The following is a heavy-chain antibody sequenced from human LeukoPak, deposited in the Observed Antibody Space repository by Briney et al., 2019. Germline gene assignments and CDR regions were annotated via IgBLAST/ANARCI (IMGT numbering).Heavy chain of an antibody. CDR1: GISISSSNSY. D-gene: IGHD3/OR15-3a*01. CDR3: ARQTGSGLFTLP. J-gene: IGHJ4*02. Sequence: SETPSLTCTVSGISISSSNSYWGWIRQPPGKGLEWIGSIYYTGNTCYNASLKSRVTISIDTSKNQISLRLTSVTAADTAMYYCARQTGSGLFTLPGGQGTLVTVSS. V-gene: IGHV4-39*01. CDR2: IYYTGNT.